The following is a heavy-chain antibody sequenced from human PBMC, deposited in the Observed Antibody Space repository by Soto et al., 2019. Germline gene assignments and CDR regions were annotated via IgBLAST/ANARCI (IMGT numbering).Heavy chain of an antibody. CDR3: PSVPLSPSNGVSYTCPAETVY. V-gene: IGHV4-30-4*08. CDR1: GGSISSGDYY. D-gene: IGHD2-8*01. CDR2: IYYSGST. Sequence: SETLSLTCTVSGGSISSGDYYWSWIRQPPGKGLVWIGYIYYSGSTYCNPSLKCRVTISVDTSKNQLSLTLTSATAADTTVFSCPSVPLSPSNGVSYTCPAETVYGGQGTLVTVSS. J-gene: IGHJ4*02.